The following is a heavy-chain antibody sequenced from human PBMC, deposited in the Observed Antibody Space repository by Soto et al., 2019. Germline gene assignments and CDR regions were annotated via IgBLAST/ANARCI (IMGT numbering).Heavy chain of an antibody. CDR2: INNTDGTT. J-gene: IGHJ4*02. D-gene: IGHD2-21*02. CDR1: GFTFSSYA. CDR3: TKPTARSSWSNDY. Sequence: HPGGSLRLSCVASGFTFSSYAMNWARQAPGRGLEWVSGINNTDGTTYYADSVRGRFAISRDNSRTTLYLQMNSLRAEDTAVYYCTKPTARSSWSNDYWGQGTLVTVSS. V-gene: IGHV3-23*01.